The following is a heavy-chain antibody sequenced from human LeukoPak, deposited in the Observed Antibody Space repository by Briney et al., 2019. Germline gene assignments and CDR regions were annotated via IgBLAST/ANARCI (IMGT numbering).Heavy chain of an antibody. D-gene: IGHD2-15*01. J-gene: IGHJ6*02. Sequence: GSVKVSCKAPGYTSTGYYMHWVRQAPGQGLEWMGWINPNSGGTNYAQKFQGRVTMTRDTSISTAYMELSRLRSDDTAVYYCARDAPLGWHGMDVWGQGTTVTVSS. CDR2: INPNSGGT. CDR3: ARDAPLGWHGMDV. V-gene: IGHV1-2*02. CDR1: GYTSTGYY.